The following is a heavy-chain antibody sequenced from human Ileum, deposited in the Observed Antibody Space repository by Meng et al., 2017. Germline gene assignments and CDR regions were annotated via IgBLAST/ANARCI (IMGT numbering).Heavy chain of an antibody. J-gene: IGHJ4*02. CDR1: SGSMSRYTY. CDR2: ISHSGSA. V-gene: IGHV4-4*01. CDR3: ARHGGYSQDF. Sequence: GPVQIWPPASLSLPCAVSSGSMSRYTYWSWDRKRPGKGLEWIGQISHSGSAYYNTSLKSRVTTSEDKSKSQFSLMLTAVTAADTAIYFCARHGGYSQDFWGQGTLVTVSS. D-gene: IGHD4-23*01.